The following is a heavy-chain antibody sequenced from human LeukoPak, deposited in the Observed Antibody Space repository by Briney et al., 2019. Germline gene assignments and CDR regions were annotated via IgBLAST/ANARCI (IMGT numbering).Heavy chain of an antibody. Sequence: PSETLSLTCAVYGGSFSGYYWSWIRQPPGKGLEWIGEINHSGSTNYNPSLKSRVTISVDTSKNQFSLKLSSVTAADTAVYYCARVMYSNRYPYYYYYYMDVWGKGTTVTVSS. CDR3: ARVMYSNRYPYYYYYYMDV. J-gene: IGHJ6*03. V-gene: IGHV4-34*01. CDR2: INHSGST. D-gene: IGHD4-11*01. CDR1: GGSFSGYY.